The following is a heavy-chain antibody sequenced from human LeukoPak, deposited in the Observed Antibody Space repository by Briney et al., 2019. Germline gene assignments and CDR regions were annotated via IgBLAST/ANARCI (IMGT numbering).Heavy chain of an antibody. J-gene: IGHJ6*03. D-gene: IGHD6-19*01. CDR1: GVTFSSYG. CDR2: ISGSGGST. Sequence: GGTLRLSCAASGVTFSSYGMSWVRQAPGKGLEWVSAISGSGGSTYYADSVKGRFTISRDNSKNTLYLQMNSLRAEDTAVYYCAKLYSSGWYIDYMDVWGKGATVTISS. CDR3: AKLYSSGWYIDYMDV. V-gene: IGHV3-23*01.